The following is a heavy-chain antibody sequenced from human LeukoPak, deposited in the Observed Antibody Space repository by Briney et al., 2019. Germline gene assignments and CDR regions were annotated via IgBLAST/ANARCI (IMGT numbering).Heavy chain of an antibody. CDR2: LSGSGGST. V-gene: IGHV3-23*01. CDR3: AKERDYGPADY. J-gene: IGHJ4*02. CDR1: GFTFSSYS. D-gene: IGHD4/OR15-4a*01. Sequence: TGRSLRLSCAASGFTFSSYSIHWVRQAPGKGLEWVSGLSGSGGSTDYADSVKGRFTVSRDNSKNTLFLQMNSLRAEDTAIYYCAKERDYGPADYWGQGTLVTVSS.